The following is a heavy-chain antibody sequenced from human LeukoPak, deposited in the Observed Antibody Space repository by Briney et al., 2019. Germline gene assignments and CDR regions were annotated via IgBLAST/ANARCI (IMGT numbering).Heavy chain of an antibody. D-gene: IGHD6-13*01. J-gene: IGHJ4*02. CDR3: ARGPNIAAAGINY. Sequence: SETLSLTCAVYGGSFSGYYWSWIRQPPGKGLEWIGEINHSGSTNYNPSLKSRVTISVDTSKYQFSLKLSSVTAADTAVYYCARGPNIAAAGINYWGQGTLVTVSS. CDR2: INHSGST. CDR1: GGSFSGYY. V-gene: IGHV4-34*01.